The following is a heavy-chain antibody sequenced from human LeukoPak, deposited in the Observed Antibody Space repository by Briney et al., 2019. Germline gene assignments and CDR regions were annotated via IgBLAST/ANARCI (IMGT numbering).Heavy chain of an antibody. CDR2: INQSGST. CDR3: ARGRWLQYET. D-gene: IGHD5-24*01. Sequence: KTSETLSLTCGVYGESFSGEYWSWIRQPPGKGLEWIGEINQSGSTNYIPSLKSRVTISVDTSKNQFSLKLISVTAADTAVYYCARGRWLQYETWGQGTLVTVSS. J-gene: IGHJ5*02. CDR1: GESFSGEY. V-gene: IGHV4-34*01.